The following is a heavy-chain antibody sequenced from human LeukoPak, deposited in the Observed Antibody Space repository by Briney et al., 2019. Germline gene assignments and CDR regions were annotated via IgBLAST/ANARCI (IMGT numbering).Heavy chain of an antibody. D-gene: IGHD2-21*01. CDR2: IYYSGST. CDR1: GDSIRDYH. V-gene: IGHV4-59*01. J-gene: IGHJ4*02. Sequence: SETLSLTCTVSGDSIRDYHCNWIRQSPGKGLEWIGNIYYSGSTNYNPSLKSRVTISVDTSKNQFSLKVSSVTAADTAVYYCARRGGAGRSFDYWGQGTLVTVSS. CDR3: ARRGGAGRSFDY.